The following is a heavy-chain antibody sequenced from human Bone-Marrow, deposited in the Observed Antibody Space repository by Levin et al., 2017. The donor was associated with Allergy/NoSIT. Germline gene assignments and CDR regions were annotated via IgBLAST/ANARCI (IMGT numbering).Heavy chain of an antibody. Sequence: PSETLSLNCAVYGGSVNGYYWIWIRQPPGQGLEWIGEINHRGNTRYNPSLGRRLTVSIDTSNKQFSLKLSSVPAAYTAVYYCMRVYGQNCASISCAGVGDHWGQGSQVTVSS. CDR1: GGSVNGYY. D-gene: IGHD2-2*01. CDR2: INHRGNT. V-gene: IGHV4-34*01. J-gene: IGHJ4*02. CDR3: MRVYGQNCASISCAGVGDH.